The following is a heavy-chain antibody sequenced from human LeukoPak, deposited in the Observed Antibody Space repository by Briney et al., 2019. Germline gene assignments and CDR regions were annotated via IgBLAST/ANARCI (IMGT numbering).Heavy chain of an antibody. CDR1: GDSLYY. V-gene: IGHV4-39*01. CDR2: VYSTGHT. D-gene: IGHD6-13*01. CDR3: ARSGIAAASWAYDY. J-gene: IGHJ4*02. Sequence: PSETLSLTCTVSGDSLYYWGWIRQPPGKGLEWIGSVYSTGHTNYNLSLKSRVTMSIDTSKNQLSLKLSSVTAADTAVYYCARSGIAAASWAYDYWGQGTLVTVSS.